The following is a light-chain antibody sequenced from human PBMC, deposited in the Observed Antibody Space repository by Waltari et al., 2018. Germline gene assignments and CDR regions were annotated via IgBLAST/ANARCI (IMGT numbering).Light chain of an antibody. V-gene: IGKV1-9*01. CDR3: QQLNSDPQT. CDR1: QGISSD. CDR2: AAS. J-gene: IGKJ1*01. Sequence: DIQLTQSPSFLSASVGDRVTITCRASQGISSDLAWYQQKPGKSPKLLISAASTLQSGVPSRFSGSGSGTEFTLTISSLQPEDFATYYCQQLNSDPQTFGQGTKVEIK.